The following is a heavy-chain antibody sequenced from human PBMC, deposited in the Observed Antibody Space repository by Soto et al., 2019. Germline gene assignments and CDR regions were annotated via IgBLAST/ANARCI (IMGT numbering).Heavy chain of an antibody. J-gene: IGHJ5*02. CDR3: AREGQWLVPPSHWFDP. CDR1: GGSVSSGSYY. D-gene: IGHD6-19*01. CDR2: IYYSGST. V-gene: IGHV4-61*01. Sequence: PSETLSLTCTVSGGSVSSGSYYWSWIRQPPGKGLEWIGYIYYSGSTNYNPSLKSRVTISVDTSKNQFSLKLSSVTAADTAVYYCAREGQWLVPPSHWFDPWGQGTLVTLSS.